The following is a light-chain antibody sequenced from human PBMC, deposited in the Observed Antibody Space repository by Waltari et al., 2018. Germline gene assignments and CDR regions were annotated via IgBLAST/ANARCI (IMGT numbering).Light chain of an antibody. CDR1: QSVLYSSNTTYY. J-gene: IGKJ1*01. CDR2: WAS. CDR3: HQYYLTPWT. Sequence: DIVVTQSPDSLTLSVGERATIQSKSSQSVLYSSNTTYYLSWYQQKSGQSPSLLIYWASTREAGVPDRFSGSGSGTDFTLTINGLQPEDAAVYFCHQYYLTPWTFGQGTKLEIK. V-gene: IGKV4-1*01.